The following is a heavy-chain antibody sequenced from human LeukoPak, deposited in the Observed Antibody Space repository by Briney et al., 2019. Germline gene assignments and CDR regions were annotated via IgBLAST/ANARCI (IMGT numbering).Heavy chain of an antibody. V-gene: IGHV3-48*03. D-gene: IGHD6-13*01. CDR2: ISSSGSTI. CDR3: AKVSGYSSSWTDYYYYGMDV. J-gene: IGHJ6*02. Sequence: GGSLRLSCAASGFTFSSYEMNWVRQAPGKGLEWVSYISSSGSTIYYADSVKGRFTISRDNSKNTLYLQMNSLRAEDTAVYYCAKVSGYSSSWTDYYYYGMDVWGQGTTVTVSS. CDR1: GFTFSSYE.